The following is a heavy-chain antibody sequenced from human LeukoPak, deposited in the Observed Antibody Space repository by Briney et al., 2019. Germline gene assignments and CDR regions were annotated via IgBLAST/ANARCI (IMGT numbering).Heavy chain of an antibody. CDR2: ISSSSSTI. J-gene: IGHJ6*04. Sequence: GGSLRLSCAASGFTFSSYEMNWVRQAPGKGLEWVSYISSSSSTIYYADSVKGRFTISRDNAKNSLYLQMNSLRAEDTAVYYCAREQYSGSWSYCYYGMDVWGKGTTVTVSS. CDR1: GFTFSSYE. D-gene: IGHD6-13*01. CDR3: AREQYSGSWSYCYYGMDV. V-gene: IGHV3-48*03.